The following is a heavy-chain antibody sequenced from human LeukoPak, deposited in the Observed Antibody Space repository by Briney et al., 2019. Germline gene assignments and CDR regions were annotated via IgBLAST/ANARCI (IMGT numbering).Heavy chain of an antibody. CDR1: GFTFSSYW. CDR3: AREVGDYGDYLDY. Sequence: QSGGSLRLSCAASGFTFSSYWMSWVRQAPGKGLEWVANIKQDGSEKYYVDSVKGRFTISRDNAKNSLHLQMNSLRAEDTAVYYCAREVGDYGDYLDYWGQGTLVTVSS. D-gene: IGHD4-17*01. J-gene: IGHJ4*02. CDR2: IKQDGSEK. V-gene: IGHV3-7*01.